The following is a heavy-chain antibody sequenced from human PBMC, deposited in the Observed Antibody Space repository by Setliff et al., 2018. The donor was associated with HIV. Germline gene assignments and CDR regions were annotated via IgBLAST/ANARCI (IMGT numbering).Heavy chain of an antibody. CDR3: ASSPAWRSDYGLHAFDY. V-gene: IGHV4-39*07. Sequence: PSETLSLTCTVSGGSSIGQGFASTWIRQSPGKGLEWIGDVSYSGTTMYNNYNPSLESRITISEDASRHQFSLKLSSVTAADTAVYYCASSPAWRSDYGLHAFDYWGQGTLVTVSS. CDR1: GGSSIGQGFA. CDR2: VSYSGTT. D-gene: IGHD4-17*01. J-gene: IGHJ4*02.